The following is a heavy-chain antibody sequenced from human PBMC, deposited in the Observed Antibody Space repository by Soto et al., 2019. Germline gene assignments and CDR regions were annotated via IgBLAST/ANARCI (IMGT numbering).Heavy chain of an antibody. Sequence: PSETLSLTCTLSGGSISSGDYYWSWIRQPPGKGLEWIGYIYYSGSTYYNPSLKSRVTISVDTSKNQFSLKLSSVTAADTSVYYCARVGTMIVGQGTKTPTGYWGQGTLVTVSS. V-gene: IGHV4-30-4*01. D-gene: IGHD3-22*01. CDR3: ARVGTMIVGQGTKTPTGY. J-gene: IGHJ4*02. CDR1: GGSISSGDYY. CDR2: IYYSGST.